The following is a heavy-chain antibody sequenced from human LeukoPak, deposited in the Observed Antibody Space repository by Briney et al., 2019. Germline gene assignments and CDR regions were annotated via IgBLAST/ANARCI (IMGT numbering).Heavy chain of an antibody. V-gene: IGHV3-74*01. J-gene: IGHJ4*02. Sequence: GGSLRLSCAASRFTFSNYWMHWVRRAPGRGLVWVSRINSDGSSTSYADSVKGRFTISRDNAKNTLYLQMNSLRAEDTAVYYCARGLAAAPLGYWGQGTLVTVSS. CDR2: INSDGSST. CDR1: RFTFSNYW. CDR3: ARGLAAAPLGY. D-gene: IGHD6-13*01.